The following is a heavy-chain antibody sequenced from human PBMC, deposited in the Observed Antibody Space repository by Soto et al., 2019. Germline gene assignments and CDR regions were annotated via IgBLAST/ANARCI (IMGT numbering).Heavy chain of an antibody. CDR1: GFTFSSYG. D-gene: IGHD4-4*01. V-gene: IGHV3-33*01. J-gene: IGHJ4*02. CDR3: ARDGHYSNSPYYFDY. Sequence: GGSLRLSCAASGFTFSSYGMHWVRQAPGKGLEWVAVIWYDGSNKYYADSVKGRFTISRDNSKNTLYLQMNSLRAEDTAVYYCARDGHYSNSPYYFDYWGQGTLVTVSS. CDR2: IWYDGSNK.